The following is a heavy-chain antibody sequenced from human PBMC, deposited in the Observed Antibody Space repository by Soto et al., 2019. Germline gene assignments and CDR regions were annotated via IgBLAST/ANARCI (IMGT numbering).Heavy chain of an antibody. CDR1: GFTFSSYG. D-gene: IGHD3-22*01. V-gene: IGHV3-30*18. J-gene: IGHJ4*02. CDR2: ISYDGSNK. CDR3: AKDDSSGYQKGLFDY. Sequence: GGSLRLSCAASGFTFSSYGMHWVRQAPGKGLEWVAVISYDGSNKYYADYVKGRFTISRDNSKNTLYLQMNSLRAEDTSVYYCAKDDSSGYQKGLFDYWGQGTLVTVSS.